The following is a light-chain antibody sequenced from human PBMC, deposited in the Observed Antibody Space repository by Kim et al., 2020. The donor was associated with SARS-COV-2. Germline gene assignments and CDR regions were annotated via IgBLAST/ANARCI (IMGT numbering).Light chain of an antibody. Sequence: QSITISCTGTSSDVGGYNYVSWYQQHPGKAPKLMIYDVTNRPSGVSNRFSGSKSGNTASLTISGLQAEDEGDYYCSSYTSSSTLVVFGGGTQLTVL. CDR3: SSYTSSSTLVV. J-gene: IGLJ2*01. V-gene: IGLV2-14*03. CDR2: DVT. CDR1: SSDVGGYNY.